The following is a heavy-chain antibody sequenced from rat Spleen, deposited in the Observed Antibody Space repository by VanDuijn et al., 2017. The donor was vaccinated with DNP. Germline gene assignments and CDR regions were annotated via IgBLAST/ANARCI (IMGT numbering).Heavy chain of an antibody. CDR3: ARDRTGTWFAY. J-gene: IGHJ3*01. CDR2: IIYDGSST. V-gene: IGHV5-22*01. Sequence: EVQLVESGGGLVQPGRSLKLSCVASGFTFSDHYMAWVRQAPKKGLEWVATIIYDGSSTYYGDSVNGRFTISRDNAKNTLYLQMNSLRSEDTATYYCARDRTGTWFAYWGRGTLVTVSS. D-gene: IGHD5-1*01. CDR1: GFTFSDHY.